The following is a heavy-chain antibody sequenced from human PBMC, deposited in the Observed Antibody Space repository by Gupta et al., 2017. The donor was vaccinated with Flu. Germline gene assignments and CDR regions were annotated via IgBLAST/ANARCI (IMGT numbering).Heavy chain of an antibody. CDR1: GGPFSSYA. Sequence: QVQLVQSGAEVKKPRSSVKVSCKASGGPFSSYAISWVRPAPGQGLEWMGGIIPIFGTANYAQKFKGRVTITADESTSTAYMELSSLRSEDTAVYYCARERGYCNSTSCYTVTNWFDPWGQGTLVTVYS. CDR3: ARERGYCNSTSCYTVTNWFDP. CDR2: IIPIFGTA. V-gene: IGHV1-69*01. J-gene: IGHJ5*02. D-gene: IGHD2-2*02.